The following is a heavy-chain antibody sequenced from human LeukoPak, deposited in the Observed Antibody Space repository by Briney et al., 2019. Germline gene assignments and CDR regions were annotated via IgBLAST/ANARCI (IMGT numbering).Heavy chain of an antibody. V-gene: IGHV3-23*01. J-gene: IGHJ4*02. Sequence: GGALRLSCAASGFTFSSYAMSWVRQAPGKGLEWVSAISGSGGSTYYADSVKGRFTISRDNSKNTLYLQKNSLRSEDTAVYYCAKDGGVVIQYYFDYWGQGTLVNVSS. CDR3: AKDGGVVIQYYFDY. D-gene: IGHD3-22*01. CDR2: ISGSGGST. CDR1: GFTFSSYA.